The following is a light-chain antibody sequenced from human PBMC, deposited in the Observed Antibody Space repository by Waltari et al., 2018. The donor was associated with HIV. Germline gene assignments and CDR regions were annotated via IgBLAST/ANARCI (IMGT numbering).Light chain of an antibody. Sequence: QSVLTQPPSASGTPGQRVTIPCSGSNSNIGRYTVKWYQQLPGTAPQPLIYSNNQRPSWVPDRFSGSKSGTSASLAISGLQSEDEADYYCAAWDDTLSVAFGGGTKLTVL. CDR2: SNN. J-gene: IGLJ2*01. V-gene: IGLV1-44*01. CDR1: NSNIGRYT. CDR3: AAWDDTLSVA.